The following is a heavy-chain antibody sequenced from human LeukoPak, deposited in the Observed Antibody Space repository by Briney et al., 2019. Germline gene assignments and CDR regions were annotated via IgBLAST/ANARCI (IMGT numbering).Heavy chain of an antibody. Sequence: PSETLSLTCTVSGGSISSGSYYWSWIRQPAGKGLEWIGRIYTSGSTNYNPSLKSRVTISVDTSKNQFSLKLSSVTAADTAVYYCASGSQLDRWGQGTLVTVSS. CDR3: ASGSQLDR. D-gene: IGHD5-24*01. V-gene: IGHV4-61*02. CDR1: GGSISSGSYY. J-gene: IGHJ5*02. CDR2: IYTSGST.